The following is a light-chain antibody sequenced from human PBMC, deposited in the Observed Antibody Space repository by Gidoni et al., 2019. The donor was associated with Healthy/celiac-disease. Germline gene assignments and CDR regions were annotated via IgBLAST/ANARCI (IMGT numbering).Light chain of an antibody. CDR2: DAS. Sequence: EIVLTQSPATLSLSPGERATLSCRASQSVSSYLAWYQQKPGQAPRLLIYDASNRATGIPARVSGSGYGTDFTLTISSLEPEEFAVYYCQQRSNWPPYTFGQGTKLEIK. CDR1: QSVSSY. V-gene: IGKV3-11*01. J-gene: IGKJ2*01. CDR3: QQRSNWPPYT.